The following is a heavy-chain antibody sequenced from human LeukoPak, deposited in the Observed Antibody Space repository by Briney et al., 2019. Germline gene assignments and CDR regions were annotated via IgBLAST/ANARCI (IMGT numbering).Heavy chain of an antibody. V-gene: IGHV4-34*01. CDR3: ARGTAMAPYYFDY. Sequence: ETLSLTCAVFGGSFIGYYWSWMRQPPGKGLEWIGEINHSGSTNYNPSLKSRVTISVDTPKNQFSLKLSSVTAADTAVYYCARGTAMAPYYFDYWGQGTLVTVSS. CDR2: INHSGST. J-gene: IGHJ4*02. D-gene: IGHD5-18*01. CDR1: GGSFIGYY.